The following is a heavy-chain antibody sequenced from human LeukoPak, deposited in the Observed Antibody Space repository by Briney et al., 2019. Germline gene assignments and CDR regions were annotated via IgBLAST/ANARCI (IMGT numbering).Heavy chain of an antibody. D-gene: IGHD6-6*01. Sequence: SETLSLTCTVSGASMSSHYWTWMRQDPGTGLEWIGNIYHTGSTSYNPALESRVTISLDTSNNQFSPKLTSVTAADTAVYYCAKEGGPARPGLDSWGQGTLVTVSS. CDR3: AKEGGPARPGLDS. CDR1: GASMSSHY. J-gene: IGHJ4*02. CDR2: IYHTGST. V-gene: IGHV4-59*11.